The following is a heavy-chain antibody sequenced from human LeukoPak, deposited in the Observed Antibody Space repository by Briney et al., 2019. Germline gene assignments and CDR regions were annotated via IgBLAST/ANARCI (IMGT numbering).Heavy chain of an antibody. CDR2: ISSSSSYI. Sequence: KPGGSLRLSCAASGFTFSSYAMSWVRQAPGKGLEWVSSISSSSSYIYYGDSVKGRFTISRDNAKNSLYLQMNSLRAEDTAVYYCASASDFWSAYYFDYWGQGTLVTVSS. CDR3: ASASDFWSAYYFDY. J-gene: IGHJ4*02. CDR1: GFTFSSYA. D-gene: IGHD3-3*01. V-gene: IGHV3-21*01.